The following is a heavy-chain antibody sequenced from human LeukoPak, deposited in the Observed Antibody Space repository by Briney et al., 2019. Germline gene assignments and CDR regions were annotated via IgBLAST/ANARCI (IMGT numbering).Heavy chain of an antibody. Sequence: GGSLRLSCAASGFIFSDYAMNWVRQAPGKGLEWVSNINSGGADATTHYADSVKGRFTISRDNSKNTLYLQMNSLRAEDTAVYYCAKASSSGWYGLFDYWGQGTLVTVSS. J-gene: IGHJ4*02. D-gene: IGHD6-19*01. CDR1: GFIFSDYA. CDR2: INSGGADATT. V-gene: IGHV3-23*01. CDR3: AKASSSGWYGLFDY.